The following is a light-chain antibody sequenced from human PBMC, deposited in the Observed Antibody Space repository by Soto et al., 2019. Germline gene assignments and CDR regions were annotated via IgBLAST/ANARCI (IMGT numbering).Light chain of an antibody. J-gene: IGKJ1*01. CDR2: GAS. Sequence: EIVLTQSPGTLSLSPGERATLSCRASQSVSSSYLAWYQQKSGQAPRLLIYGASNRATGIPDRFSGSGSGTEFTLTISILQSEDFAVYYCQQYNNWPRTFGQGTKVDIK. CDR3: QQYNNWPRT. CDR1: QSVSSSY. V-gene: IGKV3D-15*03.